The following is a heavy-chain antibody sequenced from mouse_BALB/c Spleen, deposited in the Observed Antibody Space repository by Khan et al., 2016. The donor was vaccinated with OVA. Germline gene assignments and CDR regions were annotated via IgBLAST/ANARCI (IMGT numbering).Heavy chain of an antibody. CDR3: ARGGGYDEGFDY. CDR2: ISSGSSTI. CDR1: GFTFNIFG. J-gene: IGHJ2*01. D-gene: IGHD2-2*01. V-gene: IGHV5-17*02. Sequence: VQLKESGGGLVQPGGSRKLSCAASGFTFNIFGMHWVRQAPEKGLEWVAYISSGSSTIYYADTVKGRFTISRDNPKNTVFLQMTSLRSEDTAMYYCARGGGYDEGFDYWGQGTTLTVSS.